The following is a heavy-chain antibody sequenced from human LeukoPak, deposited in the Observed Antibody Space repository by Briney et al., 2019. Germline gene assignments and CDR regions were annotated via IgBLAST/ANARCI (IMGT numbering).Heavy chain of an antibody. CDR3: ARGFASCSSTSCTTGYYYYYMDV. V-gene: IGHV4-39*07. J-gene: IGHJ6*03. CDR2: IYYSGST. Sequence: PSETLSLTCTVSGGSISSSSYYWGWIRQPPGKGLEWIGSIYYSGSTYYNPSLKSRVTISVDTSKNQFSLKLSSVTAADTAVYYCARGFASCSSTSCTTGYYYYYMDVWGKGTTVTVSS. D-gene: IGHD2-2*01. CDR1: GGSISSSSYY.